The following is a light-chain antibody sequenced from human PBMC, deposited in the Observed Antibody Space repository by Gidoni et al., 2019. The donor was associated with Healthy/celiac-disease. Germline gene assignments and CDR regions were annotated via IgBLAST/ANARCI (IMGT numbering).Light chain of an antibody. CDR1: QSVSSY. CDR3: QQRSNWPLT. Sequence: EIVLTQSPATLSLSPGERATLSCRASQSVSSYLAWYQQKPGPAPRLLIYDAFNRATGIPARFSGSGSGTDFTLTISSLEPDDSAVYYCQQRSNWPLTFGGXTKVEIK. J-gene: IGKJ4*01. V-gene: IGKV3-11*01. CDR2: DAF.